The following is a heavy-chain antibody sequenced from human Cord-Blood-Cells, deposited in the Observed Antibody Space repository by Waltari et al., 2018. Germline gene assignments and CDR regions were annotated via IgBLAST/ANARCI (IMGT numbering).Heavy chain of an antibody. D-gene: IGHD2-2*01. CDR1: GFTFSSYW. Sequence: EVQLVESGGGLVQPGGSLRLSCAASGFTFSSYWMSWVRQAPGKGLEWVANIKQDGSEKYYGDSVKGRFTSSRDNAKNSLYVQMNSLRAEDTAVYYCARYSSTSCFDYWGQGTLVTVSS. CDR2: IKQDGSEK. CDR3: ARYSSTSCFDY. V-gene: IGHV3-7*01. J-gene: IGHJ4*02.